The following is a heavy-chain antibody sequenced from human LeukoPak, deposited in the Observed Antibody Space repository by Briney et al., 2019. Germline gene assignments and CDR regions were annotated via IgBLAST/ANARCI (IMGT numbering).Heavy chain of an antibody. V-gene: IGHV4-39*01. J-gene: IGHJ3*01. CDR2: IYYSGST. Sequence: SETLSLTCTVSGGSISSSTYYWGWIRQPPGKGLEWIGSIYYSGSTYNNPSLKSRVTVFVDTSKNQFSLKLSSVTATDTAVYYCARTYGDYDDAFDVWGQGTMVTVSS. CDR3: ARTYGDYDDAFDV. CDR1: GGSISSSTYY. D-gene: IGHD4-17*01.